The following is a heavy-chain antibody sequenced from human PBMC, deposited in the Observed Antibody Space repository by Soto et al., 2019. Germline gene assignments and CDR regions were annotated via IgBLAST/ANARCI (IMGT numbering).Heavy chain of an antibody. CDR1: GDSVSTNRAA. Sequence: SQTLSLTCAISGDSVSTNRAAWNWIRLSPSRGLEWLGRTYFRSKWYSEYEVSVKSRITIMADASKNQFSLQLNSVTPEDTAVYFCAGESPYNWNFDYYYGMDVWGQGTTVTVSS. V-gene: IGHV6-1*01. D-gene: IGHD1-7*01. CDR2: TYFRSKWYS. J-gene: IGHJ6*02. CDR3: AGESPYNWNFDYYYGMDV.